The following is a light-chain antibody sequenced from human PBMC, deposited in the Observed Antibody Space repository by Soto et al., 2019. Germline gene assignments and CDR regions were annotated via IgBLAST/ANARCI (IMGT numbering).Light chain of an antibody. CDR2: GAS. Sequence: EIVLTQSPGTLSVSPGDRVTLSCRASQSISINLAWYQHKPGQTPRXLIHGASTRATGTPDRFSGSGSGTDFTITISRLEPEDFGVFFCQQYGNSPLTFGQGTKVDIK. CDR3: QQYGNSPLT. CDR1: QSISIN. J-gene: IGKJ1*01. V-gene: IGKV3-20*01.